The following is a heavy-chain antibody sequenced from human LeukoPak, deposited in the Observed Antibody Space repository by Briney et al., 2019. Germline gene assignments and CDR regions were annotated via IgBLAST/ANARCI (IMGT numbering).Heavy chain of an antibody. CDR2: IIPLFGTA. J-gene: IGHJ4*02. V-gene: IGHV1-69*05. Sequence: ASVKVSRKASGGTFSSYAISWVRQAPGQGLEWMGGIIPLFGTANYAQKFQGRLTITTDESTSTAYMELSSLRSEDTAVYYCARGFHYDSSSYYYFYWGQGTLVTVSS. D-gene: IGHD3-22*01. CDR3: ARGFHYDSSSYYYFY. CDR1: GGTFSSYA.